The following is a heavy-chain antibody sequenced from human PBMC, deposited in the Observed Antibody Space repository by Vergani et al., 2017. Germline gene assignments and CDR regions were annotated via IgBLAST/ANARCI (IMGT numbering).Heavy chain of an antibody. CDR3: ARTLKDEGSPHGRYFDY. D-gene: IGHD3-10*01. CDR1: GYTFTSYG. J-gene: IGHJ4*02. Sequence: QVQLVQSGAEVKKPGASVKVSCKASGYTFTSYGISWVRQAPGQGLEWMGWISAYNGNTNYAQKFQGRVTMTTDTSTSTAYMELRSLRSDDTAVYYCARTLKDEGSPHGRYFDYWGQGTLVTVSS. CDR2: ISAYNGNT. V-gene: IGHV1-18*04.